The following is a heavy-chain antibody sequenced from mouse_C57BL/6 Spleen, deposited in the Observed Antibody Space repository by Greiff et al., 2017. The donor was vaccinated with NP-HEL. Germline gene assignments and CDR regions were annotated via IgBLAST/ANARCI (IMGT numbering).Heavy chain of an antibody. J-gene: IGHJ2*01. CDR3: ARQKGLFDY. CDR1: GFTFSSYG. V-gene: IGHV5-6*01. CDR2: ISSGGSYT. Sequence: EVQLQESGGDLVKPGGSLKLSCAASGFTFSSYGMSWVRQTPDKRLEWVATISSGGSYTYYPDSVKGRFTISRDNAKNTLYLQMSSLKSEDTAMYYCARQKGLFDYWGQGTTLTVSS.